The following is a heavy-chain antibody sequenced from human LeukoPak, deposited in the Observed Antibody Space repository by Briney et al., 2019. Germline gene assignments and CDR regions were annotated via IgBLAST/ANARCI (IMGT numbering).Heavy chain of an antibody. V-gene: IGHV4-34*01. D-gene: IGHD6-13*01. Sequence: SETLSLTCAVYGGSFSGYYWSWIRQPPGKGLEWIGEINHSGSTNYNPSLKSRVTISVDTSKNQFSLKLSSVTAADTAVYYCARVSIASSSSWCVYYYYGMDVWGQGTTVTVSS. CDR2: INHSGST. CDR1: GGSFSGYY. J-gene: IGHJ6*02. CDR3: ARVSIASSSSWCVYYYYGMDV.